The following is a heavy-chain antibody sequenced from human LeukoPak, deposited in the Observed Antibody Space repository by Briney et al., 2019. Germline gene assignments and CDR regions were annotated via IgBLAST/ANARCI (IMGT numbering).Heavy chain of an antibody. CDR3: ATYTQDFGAPGGADY. CDR2: INKDGSEI. Sequence: GGSLRLSCAVSRFTLSDYWMRWVRQAPGKGLEWVAAINKDGSEIQYVNSVKGRFTISSDNARNSVYLQMTSLGAEDTAVYYCATYTQDFGAPGGADYWGLGTLVTVSS. CDR1: RFTLSDYW. V-gene: IGHV3-7*01. D-gene: IGHD2-8*02. J-gene: IGHJ4*02.